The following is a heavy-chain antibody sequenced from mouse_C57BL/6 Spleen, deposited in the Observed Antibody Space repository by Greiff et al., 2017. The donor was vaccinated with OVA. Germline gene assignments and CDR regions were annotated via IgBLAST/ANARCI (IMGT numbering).Heavy chain of an antibody. D-gene: IGHD4-1*01. CDR1: GFTFSDYY. V-gene: IGHV5-12*01. CDR2: ISNGGGST. J-gene: IGHJ2*01. CDR3: ARRDFNWDYFDY. Sequence: EVHLVESGGGLVQPGGSLKLSCAASGFTFSDYYMYWVRQTPEKRLEWVAYISNGGGSTYYPDTVKGRFTISRDNAKNTLYLQMSRLKSEDTAMYYCARRDFNWDYFDYWGQGTTLTVSS.